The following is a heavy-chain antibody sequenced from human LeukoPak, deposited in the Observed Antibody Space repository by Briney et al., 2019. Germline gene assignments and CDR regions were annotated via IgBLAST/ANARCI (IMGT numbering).Heavy chain of an antibody. CDR2: ISAYNGNT. Sequence: GASVKVSCKASGYTFTSYGISWVRQAPGQGLEWMGWISAYNGNTNYAQKLQGRVTMTTDTSTSTAYMELRSLRSDDTAVYYCARVTPHRAITGTRFDPWGQGTLVTVSS. CDR1: GYTFTSYG. J-gene: IGHJ5*02. D-gene: IGHD1-7*01. V-gene: IGHV1-18*01. CDR3: ARVTPHRAITGTRFDP.